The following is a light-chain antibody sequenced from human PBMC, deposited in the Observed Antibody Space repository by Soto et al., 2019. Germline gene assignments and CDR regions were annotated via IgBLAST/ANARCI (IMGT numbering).Light chain of an antibody. J-gene: IGKJ1*01. CDR1: QSISSW. V-gene: IGKV1-5*01. CDR2: DAS. Sequence: DIQMTQSPSTLSASVGDRVTITCRASQSISSWLAWYQQKPGKAPKLLIYDASSLESGVPSRFSGSGSGTEFTLTIISLQPDDFATYYCQQYNSYSPTFGQGTKV. CDR3: QQYNSYSPT.